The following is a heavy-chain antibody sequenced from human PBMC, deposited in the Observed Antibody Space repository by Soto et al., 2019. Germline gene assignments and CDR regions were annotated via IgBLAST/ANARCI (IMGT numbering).Heavy chain of an antibody. CDR3: AKDKGVGATSAFDI. V-gene: IGHV3-43*01. CDR1: GFTFDDYT. Sequence: GGSLRLSCAASGFTFDDYTMHWVRQAPGKGLEWVSLISWDGGSTYYADSVKGRFTISRDNSKNSLYLQMNSLRTEDTALYYCAKDKGVGATSAFDIWGQGTMVTVSS. J-gene: IGHJ3*02. CDR2: ISWDGGST. D-gene: IGHD1-26*01.